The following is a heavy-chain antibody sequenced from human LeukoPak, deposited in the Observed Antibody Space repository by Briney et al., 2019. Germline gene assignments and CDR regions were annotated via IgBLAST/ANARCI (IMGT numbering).Heavy chain of an antibody. CDR2: IFKRGYS. V-gene: IGHV4-38-2*01. CDR3: AGDKETTGNGRPNWFDP. Sequence: SETLSLTCAVSGYSISSGYSWGWIRQPPGKGLQWIWSIFKRGYSYYNPSLKSRVTISVDTSRNQFSLKLSSVTAADTAVYYCAGDKETTGNGRPNWFDPWGQGTLVTVSS. J-gene: IGHJ5*02. CDR1: GYSISSGYS. D-gene: IGHD1-1*01.